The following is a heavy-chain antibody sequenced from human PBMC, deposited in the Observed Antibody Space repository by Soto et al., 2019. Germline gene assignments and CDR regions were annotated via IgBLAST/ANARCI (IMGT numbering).Heavy chain of an antibody. CDR2: IIPIFGTA. V-gene: IGHV1-69*05. J-gene: IGHJ4*02. D-gene: IGHD1-26*01. CDR3: AREGSYSRYFDY. CDR1: GGTFSSYA. Sequence: ASVKVSCKASGGTFSSYAISWVRQAPGQGLEWMGGIIPIFGTANYAQKFQGRVTMTRDTSTSTVYMELSSLRSEDTAVYYCAREGSYSRYFDYSGQGTLVTLSS.